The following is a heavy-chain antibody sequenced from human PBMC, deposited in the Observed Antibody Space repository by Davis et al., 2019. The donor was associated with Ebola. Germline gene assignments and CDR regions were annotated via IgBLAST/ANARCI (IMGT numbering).Heavy chain of an antibody. Sequence: SLKISCAASGFTFSSYWMSWVRQAPGKGLEWVSGISWNSGSIGYADSVKGRFTISRDNAKNSLYLQMNSLRAEDMALYYCAKGVCSGGSCAFDYWGQGTLVTVSS. J-gene: IGHJ4*02. CDR1: GFTFSSYW. V-gene: IGHV3-9*03. CDR3: AKGVCSGGSCAFDY. D-gene: IGHD2-15*01. CDR2: ISWNSGSI.